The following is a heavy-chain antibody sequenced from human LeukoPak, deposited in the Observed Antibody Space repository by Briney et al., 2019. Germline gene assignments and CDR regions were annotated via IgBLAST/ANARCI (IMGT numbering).Heavy chain of an antibody. D-gene: IGHD5-12*01. Sequence: GGSLRLSCAASGFIVSSNYMSWVRQAPGKGLEWVSVIYSGGTTYYADSVKGRFTISRDNSKNTLYLQMNSLRAEDTAVYYCARGGVDIVAHNPDYWGQGTLVTVSS. CDR2: IYSGGTT. V-gene: IGHV3-66*01. J-gene: IGHJ4*02. CDR1: GFIVSSNY. CDR3: ARGGVDIVAHNPDY.